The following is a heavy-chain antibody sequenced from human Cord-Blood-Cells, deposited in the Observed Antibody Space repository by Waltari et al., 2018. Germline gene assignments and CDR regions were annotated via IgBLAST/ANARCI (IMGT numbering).Heavy chain of an antibody. Sequence: QLPLQESGPGLVKPSETLSLTCTVSGGPISSSSNYWGWIRQPPGKGLEWIGGIYYSGSTYYNPSLKSRVTISVDTSKNQFSLKLSSVTAADTAVYYCATFAPKYSSGWSNWFDPWGQGTLVTVSS. D-gene: IGHD6-19*01. J-gene: IGHJ5*02. V-gene: IGHV4-39*07. CDR2: IYYSGST. CDR3: ATFAPKYSSGWSNWFDP. CDR1: GGPISSSSNY.